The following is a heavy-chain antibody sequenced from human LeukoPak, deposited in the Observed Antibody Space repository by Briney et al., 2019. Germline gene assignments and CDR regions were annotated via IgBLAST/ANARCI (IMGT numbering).Heavy chain of an antibody. V-gene: IGHV4-61*02. D-gene: IGHD3-10*01. CDR2: IYTSGST. CDR1: GGSMNSGSYY. CDR3: ARGTMIRVDL. J-gene: IGHJ5*02. Sequence: SETLSLTCTVSGGSMNSGSYYWRWIRQPAGKGLEWIGRIYTSGSTNYNPSLQSRVTISVDTSKNQFSLKLNSVTAADTAVYYCARGTMIRVDLWGQGTLVTVSS.